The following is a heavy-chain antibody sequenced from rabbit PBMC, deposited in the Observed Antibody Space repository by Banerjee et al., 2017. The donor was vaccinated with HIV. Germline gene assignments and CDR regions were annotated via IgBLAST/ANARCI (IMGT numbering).Heavy chain of an antibody. D-gene: IGHD4-1*01. Sequence: QSLEESGGVLVKPGASLTLTCTASGIDFSSYYYMCWVRQAPGKGLEWIACIYGGSGGSSYYATWAKGRFTISKTSSTTVTLQMTSLTAADTATYFCARDLAGVIGWNFNLWGPGTLVTVS. V-gene: IGHV1S40*01. CDR1: GIDFSSYYY. CDR3: ARDLAGVIGWNFNL. CDR2: IYGGSGGSS. J-gene: IGHJ4*01.